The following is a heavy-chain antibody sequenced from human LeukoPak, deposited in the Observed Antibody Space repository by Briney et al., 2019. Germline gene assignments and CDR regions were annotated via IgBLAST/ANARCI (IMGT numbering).Heavy chain of an antibody. Sequence: GGSLRLSCAASGFTFDDYAMHWVRQAPGKGLEWVSLSSGDGGSTYYADSVKGRFTISRDNSKNSLYLQMNSLRTEDTALYYCAKATRVYYDSSGYYYDYWGQGTLVTVPS. CDR3: AKATRVYYDSSGYYYDY. V-gene: IGHV3-43*02. D-gene: IGHD3-22*01. CDR2: SSGDGGST. CDR1: GFTFDDYA. J-gene: IGHJ4*02.